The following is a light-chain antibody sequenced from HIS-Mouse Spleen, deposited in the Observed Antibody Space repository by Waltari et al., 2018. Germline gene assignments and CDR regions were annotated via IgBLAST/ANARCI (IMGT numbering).Light chain of an antibody. Sequence: SYELTQPPSVSVSPGQTDSITCSGDKLGAKYACWYQQKPGQSPVLVIYQDSKRPSGIPERFSGSNSGNTATLTISGTQAMDEADYYCQAWDSSYSVFGGGTKLTVL. V-gene: IGLV3-1*01. CDR2: QDS. J-gene: IGLJ2*01. CDR1: KLGAKY. CDR3: QAWDSSYSV.